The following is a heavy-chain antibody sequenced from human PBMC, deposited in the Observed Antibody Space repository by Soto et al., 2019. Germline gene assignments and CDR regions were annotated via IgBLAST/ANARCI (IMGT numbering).Heavy chain of an antibody. Sequence: PGGSLRLSCAVSGFPFSGYCMHCVRQAPGKGLVWVSRINSDGSTTSYADSVKGRFTISRDNAKNTLYLQMDSLRAEDTAVYYCASAKIGDYFQVYWGQGTLVTVSS. V-gene: IGHV3-74*01. J-gene: IGHJ4*02. CDR3: ASAKIGDYFQVY. D-gene: IGHD4-17*01. CDR2: INSDGSTT. CDR1: GFPFSGYC.